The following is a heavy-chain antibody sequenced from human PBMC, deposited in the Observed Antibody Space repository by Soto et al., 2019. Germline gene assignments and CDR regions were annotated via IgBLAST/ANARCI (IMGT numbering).Heavy chain of an antibody. Sequence: EVQLLESGGGLVQPGGSLRLSCTSSGFVFSDYAMSWVRQAPGKGLEWVSAISGGGDNTHFGDSVHGRFAISRDNSYNTLHLLMNSLRAEDTAIYYCARASYYDIWTGFDSWGQGTLVTVSS. CDR1: GFVFSDYA. J-gene: IGHJ4*02. D-gene: IGHD3-9*01. CDR3: ARASYYDIWTGFDS. CDR2: ISGGGDNT. V-gene: IGHV3-23*01.